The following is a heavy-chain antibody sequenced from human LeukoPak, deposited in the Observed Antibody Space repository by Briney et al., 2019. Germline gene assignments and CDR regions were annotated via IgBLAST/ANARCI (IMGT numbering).Heavy chain of an antibody. D-gene: IGHD5-12*01. J-gene: IGHJ4*02. CDR3: AKDRYGGYLKEVY. V-gene: IGHV3-23*01. CDR1: GFTFSSYA. Sequence: PGGSLRLPCAASGFTFSSYAMSWVRQPPGKGLEWVSAISGSGGSTYYADSVKGRFTISRDNSKNTLYLQMNSLRAEDTAVYYCAKDRYGGYLKEVYWGQGTLVTVSS. CDR2: ISGSGGST.